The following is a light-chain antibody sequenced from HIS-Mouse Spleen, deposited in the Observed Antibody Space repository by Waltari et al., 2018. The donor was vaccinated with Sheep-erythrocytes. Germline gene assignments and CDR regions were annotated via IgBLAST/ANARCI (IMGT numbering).Light chain of an antibody. CDR3: CSYAGSSTPWV. CDR1: SRDVGSYNL. CDR2: EGS. V-gene: IGLV2-23*01. Sequence: QSALTQPASVSGSPGQSITISCTGTSRDVGSYNLVSWYQQHPGKAPKPMIYEGSKRPSGVSNRFSGSKSCNTASLTISGLQAEDEADYYCCSYAGSSTPWVFGGGTKLTVL. J-gene: IGLJ3*02.